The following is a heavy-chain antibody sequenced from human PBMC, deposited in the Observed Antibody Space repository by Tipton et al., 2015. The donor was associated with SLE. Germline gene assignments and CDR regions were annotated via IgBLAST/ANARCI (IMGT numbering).Heavy chain of an antibody. Sequence: TLSLTCTVSGGSIRSSRHFWGWIRQPPGKGLEWIGVLYYSGNTYYNPSLKSPVTLSIDTSKNQFSLKMRSVTAADTAVYYCARDGGHTYLLGSFDYWGQGTPVNVS. CDR2: LYYSGNT. J-gene: IGHJ4*02. D-gene: IGHD3-16*01. V-gene: IGHV4-39*07. CDR1: GGSIRSSRHF. CDR3: ARDGGHTYLLGSFDY.